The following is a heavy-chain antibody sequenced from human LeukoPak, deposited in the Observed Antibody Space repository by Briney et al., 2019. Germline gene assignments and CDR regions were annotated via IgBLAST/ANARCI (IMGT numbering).Heavy chain of an antibody. D-gene: IGHD6-19*01. V-gene: IGHV3-7*01. J-gene: IGHJ4*02. CDR3: ARIRRGWSQNWDY. CDR2: IKQNGSGK. CDR1: GFTCSSHW. Sequence: PGGPLRLFCAACGFTCSSHWMSGLRQATGEGREGVANIKQNGSGKYYLDSVRGRFTISRDNAKNSLYLQMNSLRAEDTAVYYCARIRRGWSQNWDYWGEGALVTVSS.